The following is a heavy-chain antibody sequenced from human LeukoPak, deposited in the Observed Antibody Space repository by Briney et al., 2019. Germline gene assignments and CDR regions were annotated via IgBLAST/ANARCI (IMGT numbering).Heavy chain of an antibody. D-gene: IGHD2-2*01. J-gene: IGHJ4*02. V-gene: IGHV3-9*01. CDR3: AKDSRSSTCCYQD. Sequence: PGGSLRLSCAASGFTFDDYAMHWVRQAPGKGLEGVSGISWNSGSIVYADAVKGRFTISRDNAKNSLYLQMNSLTTEDTALYYCAKDSRSSTCCYQDWGQGTLVTVSS. CDR1: GFTFDDYA. CDR2: ISWNSGSI.